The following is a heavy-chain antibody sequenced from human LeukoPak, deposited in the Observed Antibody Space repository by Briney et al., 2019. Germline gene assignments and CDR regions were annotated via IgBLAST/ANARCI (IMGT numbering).Heavy chain of an antibody. CDR1: GGSISSYY. Sequence: KPSETLSLTCTVSGGSISSYYWSWIRQPPGKGLEWIGYIYYSGSTNYNPSLKSRVTISVDTSKNQFSLKLSSVTAADTAVYYCASHPYYDFWSAIMGGAFDIWGQGTMVTVSS. J-gene: IGHJ3*02. CDR2: IYYSGST. D-gene: IGHD3-3*01. CDR3: ASHPYYDFWSAIMGGAFDI. V-gene: IGHV4-59*08.